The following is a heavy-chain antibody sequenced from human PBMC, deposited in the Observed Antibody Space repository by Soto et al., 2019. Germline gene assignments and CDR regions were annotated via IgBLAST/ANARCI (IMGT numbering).Heavy chain of an antibody. CDR2: ISYDGSNK. CDR3: AKDQMATFDY. CDR1: GFTFSSYG. Sequence: QVQLVESGGGVVQPGRSLRLSCAASGFTFSSYGMHWVRQAPGKGLEGVAVISYDGSNKYYADSVKGGFTISRDNSKNTLYLHMNSLRAEDTAVYYCAKDQMATFDYWGQGTLVTVSS. J-gene: IGHJ4*02. V-gene: IGHV3-30*18. D-gene: IGHD5-12*01.